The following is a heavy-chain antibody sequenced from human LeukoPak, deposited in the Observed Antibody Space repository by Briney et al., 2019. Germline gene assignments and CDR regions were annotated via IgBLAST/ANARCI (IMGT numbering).Heavy chain of an antibody. CDR2: ISSSSSYI. CDR1: GFTFSTCP. J-gene: IGHJ4*02. CDR3: ARDGDSY. V-gene: IGHV3-21*01. Sequence: GGSLRLSCVAPGFTFSTCPMHWVRQAPGKGLEWVSSISSSSSYIYYADSVKGRFAISRDNAKNSLYLQMNSLRAEDTAVYYCARDGDSYWGQGTLVTVSS.